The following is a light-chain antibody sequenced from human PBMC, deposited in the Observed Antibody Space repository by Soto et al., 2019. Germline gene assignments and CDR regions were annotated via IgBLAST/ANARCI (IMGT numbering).Light chain of an antibody. V-gene: IGLV2-14*01. CDR3: SSYTSIITLYV. J-gene: IGLJ1*01. CDR2: EVS. Sequence: VLTQPASVSGSPGQSITISCTGTSSDVGGYNYVSWYQQHPGKAPKLMIYEVSNRPSGVSNRFSGSKSGNTASLTISGLQAEDEADYYCSSYTSIITLYVFGSGTKVTVL. CDR1: SSDVGGYNY.